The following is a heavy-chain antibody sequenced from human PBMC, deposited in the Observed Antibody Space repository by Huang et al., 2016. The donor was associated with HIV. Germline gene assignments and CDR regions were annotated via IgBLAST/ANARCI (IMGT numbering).Heavy chain of an antibody. D-gene: IGHD2-2*01. CDR2: LYPGDSDT. CDR1: GYTFYGYW. J-gene: IGHJ3*02. Sequence: EVQLVQSGAVVKKPGESLKISCKGSGYTFYGYWIGWVRQMPGKGLEWMGILYPGDSDTTYSPSLQGQVTISADKSISTAYLQWSGLKASDTAMYYCARQGVGDFVVEPTGLGAFDIWGQGTMVTVSS. CDR3: ARQGVGDFVVEPTGLGAFDI. V-gene: IGHV5-51*01.